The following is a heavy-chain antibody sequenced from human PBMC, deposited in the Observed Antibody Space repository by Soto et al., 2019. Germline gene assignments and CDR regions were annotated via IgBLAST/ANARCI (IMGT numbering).Heavy chain of an antibody. CDR2: ISYDGSNK. V-gene: IGHV3-30*18. CDR1: GFTFSSYG. Sequence: GGSLRLSCAASGFTFSSYGMHWVRQAPGKGLEWVAVISYDGSNKYYADSVKGRFTISRDNSKNTLYLQMNSLRAEDTAVYYCAKVIVSGVLSGSLLLPYYYYYGMDVWGQGTTVTVSS. CDR3: AKVIVSGVLSGSLLLPYYYYYGMDV. J-gene: IGHJ6*02. D-gene: IGHD2-15*01.